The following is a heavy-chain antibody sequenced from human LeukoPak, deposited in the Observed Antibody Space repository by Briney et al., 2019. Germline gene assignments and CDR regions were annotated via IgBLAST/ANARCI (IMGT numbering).Heavy chain of an antibody. J-gene: IGHJ5*02. CDR2: FDPEDGET. CDR1: GYTLTELS. Sequence: ASAKASCKVSGYTLTELSMHWVRQAPGKGLEWMGGFDPEDGETIYAQKFQGRVTMTEDTSTGTAYMELSSLRSEDTAVYYCATPSYCSSTSCPHDRWFDPWGQGTLVTVSS. V-gene: IGHV1-24*01. D-gene: IGHD2-2*01. CDR3: ATPSYCSSTSCPHDRWFDP.